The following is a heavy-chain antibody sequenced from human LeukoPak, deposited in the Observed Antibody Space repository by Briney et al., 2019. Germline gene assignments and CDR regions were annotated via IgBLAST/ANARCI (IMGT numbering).Heavy chain of an antibody. CDR3: AREFSGTSIAARVFDS. D-gene: IGHD6-6*01. Sequence: SETLSLTCTVSGGSITSYYWTYVRQPAGKGLEWIGRIHSSGGTNYSPSLKSRVTMSLDTSKNQFSLNLSSVTAADTAIYYCAREFSGTSIAARVFDSWGQGTLVTVSS. CDR1: GGSITSYY. V-gene: IGHV4-4*07. J-gene: IGHJ4*02. CDR2: IHSSGGT.